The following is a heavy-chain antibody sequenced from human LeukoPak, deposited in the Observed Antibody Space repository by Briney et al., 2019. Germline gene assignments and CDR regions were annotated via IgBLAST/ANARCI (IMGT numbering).Heavy chain of an antibody. CDR1: GGSISSGGYY. V-gene: IGHV4-31*03. D-gene: IGHD3-16*01. CDR2: IYYSGST. J-gene: IGHJ5*02. Sequence: SQTLSLTCTVSGGSISSGGYYWSWIRQHPGKGLEWIGYIYYSGSTYYNPSLKSRVTISVDTSKNQFSLKLSSVTAADTAVYYCARAPVGGNWFDPWGQGTLVTVSS. CDR3: ARAPVGGNWFDP.